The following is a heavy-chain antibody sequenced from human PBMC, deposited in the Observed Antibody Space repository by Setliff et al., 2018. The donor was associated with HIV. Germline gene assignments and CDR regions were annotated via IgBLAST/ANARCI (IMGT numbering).Heavy chain of an antibody. CDR2: IYSTGST. D-gene: IGHD4-17*01. Sequence: KTSETLSLTCTVSGASITSHYWSWIRQSPGRELEWIGYIYSTGSTNYNPSLQSRVSISMDASKNKFSLKVTSVTSADTAVYYCAKGAGFYGDYTFDYWGQGTMVTVS. V-gene: IGHV4-59*11. J-gene: IGHJ4*02. CDR3: AKGAGFYGDYTFDY. CDR1: GASITSHY.